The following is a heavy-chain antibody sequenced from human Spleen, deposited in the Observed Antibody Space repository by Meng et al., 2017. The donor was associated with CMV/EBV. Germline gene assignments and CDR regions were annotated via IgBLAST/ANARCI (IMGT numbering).Heavy chain of an antibody. Sequence: GESLKISCAASGFTFSSYWMSWVRQAPGKGLEWVANIKRDGSEKYYGDSVKGRFTISRDNAKNSLYLQMNSLRAEDTALYYCASYRYNHGLDVWGQGTTVTVSS. CDR2: IKRDGSEK. J-gene: IGHJ6*02. D-gene: IGHD3-16*02. V-gene: IGHV3-7*01. CDR3: ASYRYNHGLDV. CDR1: GFTFSSYW.